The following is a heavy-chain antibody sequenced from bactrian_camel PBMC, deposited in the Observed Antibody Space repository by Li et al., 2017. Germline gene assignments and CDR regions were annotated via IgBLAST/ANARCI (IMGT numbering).Heavy chain of an antibody. V-gene: IGHV3S54*01. CDR1: GPFWSRTC. J-gene: IGHJ4*01. Sequence: VQLVESGGDLVQPGGSLRLSCEISGPFWSRTCIGWYRQGPDKREGVATIYTGFGSTFYANSVKGRFTISEDYAENALYLQLNSLKTEDTAMYFCSSLYNRYWGQGTQVTVS. CDR3: SSLYNRY. CDR2: IYTGFGST.